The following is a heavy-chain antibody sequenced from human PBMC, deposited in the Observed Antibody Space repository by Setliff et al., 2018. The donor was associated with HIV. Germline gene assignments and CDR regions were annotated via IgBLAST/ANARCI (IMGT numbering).Heavy chain of an antibody. J-gene: IGHJ4*02. V-gene: IGHV4-31*11. CDR2: IDYSGSA. CDR3: AREGKTALVTKYFDY. Sequence: PSETLSLTCAVSGVSITSATYYWSWIRHSPGKGLEWIGYIDYSGSAFYNTSLKSRLTISRDTSKNQFSLRMKSVTAADTAVYYCAREGKTALVTKYFDYWGQGTLVTVSS. D-gene: IGHD5-18*01. CDR1: GVSITSATYY.